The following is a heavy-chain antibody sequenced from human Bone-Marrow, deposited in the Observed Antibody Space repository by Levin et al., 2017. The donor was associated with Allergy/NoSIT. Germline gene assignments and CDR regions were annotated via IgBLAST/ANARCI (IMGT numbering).Heavy chain of an antibody. J-gene: IGHJ3*02. CDR1: GFSLSSYF. D-gene: IGHD2-15*01. CDR3: ATYQQGGGFDI. CDR2: ISSSGTEI. V-gene: IGHV3-21*01. Sequence: SCAASGFSLSSYFMNWVRQSPGKGLEWVSVISSSGTEIHYTDSMKGRLTISRDNGKNSLYLQMNSLRAEDTALYFCATYQQGGGFDIWGQGTMVTVDS.